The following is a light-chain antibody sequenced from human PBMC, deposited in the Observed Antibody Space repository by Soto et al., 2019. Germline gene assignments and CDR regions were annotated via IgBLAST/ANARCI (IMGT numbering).Light chain of an antibody. Sequence: QPVLTQPPSVSGAPGQRVTISCTGSSSNIGAGYDVHWYQQLPGTAPKLLIYGNSNRPSGVPDRFSGSKSGTSASLAITGLQAEDEADYYCQSYDSSLSGCVVFGGGTKLTAL. V-gene: IGLV1-40*01. CDR1: SSNIGAGYD. CDR2: GNS. CDR3: QSYDSSLSGCVV. J-gene: IGLJ2*01.